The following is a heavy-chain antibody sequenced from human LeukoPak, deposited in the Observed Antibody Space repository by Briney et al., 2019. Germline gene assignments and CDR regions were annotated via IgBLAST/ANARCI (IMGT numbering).Heavy chain of an antibody. V-gene: IGHV4-34*01. J-gene: IGHJ6*03. CDR3: ARGAYGSGSYSALYYYYMDV. D-gene: IGHD3-10*01. CDR1: GGSFSGYY. Sequence: PSETLSLPCAVYGGSFSGYYWSWIRQPPGKGLEWFGEINHSGSTNYNPSLKSRVTISVDTSKNQFSLKLSSVTAADTAVYYCARGAYGSGSYSALYYYYMDVWGKGTTVTVSS. CDR2: INHSGST.